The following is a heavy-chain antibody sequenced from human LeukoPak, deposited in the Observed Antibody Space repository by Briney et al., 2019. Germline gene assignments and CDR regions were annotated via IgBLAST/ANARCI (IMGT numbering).Heavy chain of an antibody. CDR1: GFTFTSYA. CDR3: AKPAYYDSNGYYSPFDY. J-gene: IGHJ4*02. V-gene: IGHV3-23*01. D-gene: IGHD3-22*01. CDR2: ISGSGGST. Sequence: GGSLRLSCAASGFTFTSYAMNWVRQAPGKGLEWVSAISGSGGSTYYADFVKGRFTISRDNSKNTVYLQMNSLRAEDTAVYYCAKPAYYDSNGYYSPFDYWGQGTLVTVSS.